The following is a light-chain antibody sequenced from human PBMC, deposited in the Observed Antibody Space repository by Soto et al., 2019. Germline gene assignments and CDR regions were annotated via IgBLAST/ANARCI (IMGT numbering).Light chain of an antibody. CDR1: SSNIGAGYD. CDR3: QSYDSSLSGYV. Sequence: QLVLTQPPSVSGAPGQRVTIYCTGSSSNIGAGYDVHWYQQLPGTAPKLLIYNNSNRPSGVPDRFSGSKSGTSASLAITGLQAEDEADYYCQSYDSSLSGYVFGTGTKLTVL. CDR2: NNS. V-gene: IGLV1-40*01. J-gene: IGLJ1*01.